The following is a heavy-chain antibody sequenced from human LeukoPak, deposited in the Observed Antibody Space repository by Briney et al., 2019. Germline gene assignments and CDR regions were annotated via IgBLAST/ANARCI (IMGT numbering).Heavy chain of an antibody. CDR3: ARGIRLRGSTGRYYYYMDV. J-gene: IGHJ6*03. CDR2: MNPNSGNT. V-gene: IGHV1-8*01. Sequence: GASVKVSCKASGYTFTSYDINWVRQATGHGLEWMGWMNPNSGNTGYAQKFQGRVTMTRNTSISTAYMELSSLRSEDTAVYYCARGIRLRGSTGRYYYYMDVWGKGTTVTVSS. D-gene: IGHD5-12*01. CDR1: GYTFTSYD.